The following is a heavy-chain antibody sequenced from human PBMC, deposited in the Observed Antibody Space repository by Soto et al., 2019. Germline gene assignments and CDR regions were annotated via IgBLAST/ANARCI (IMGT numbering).Heavy chain of an antibody. CDR3: ARDLAKGGGSAGFDY. D-gene: IGHD1-26*01. Sequence: ASVKVSCKASGYTFTVYYMHWVRQAPGQGLEWMGWINPKSGGTMYPQKFQGRVTMTWDTSISTAYMALTRLRSDDTAVYYCARDLAKGGGSAGFDYWGEGTLVTVSS. CDR1: GYTFTVYY. J-gene: IGHJ4*02. CDR2: INPKSGGT. V-gene: IGHV1-2*02.